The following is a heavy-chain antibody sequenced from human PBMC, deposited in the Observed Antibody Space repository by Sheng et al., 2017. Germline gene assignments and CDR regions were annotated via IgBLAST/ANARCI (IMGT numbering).Heavy chain of an antibody. CDR1: GFTFSSYA. CDR2: ISYDGSNK. V-gene: IGHV3-30-3*01. Sequence: QVQLVESGGGVVQPGRSLRLSCAASGFTFSSYAMHWVRQAPGKGLEWVAVISYDGSNKYYADSVKGRFTISRDNAKNSLYLQMNSLRAEDTAVYYCARDPRXNWHDGLDYWGQGTLVTVSS. J-gene: IGHJ4*02. D-gene: IGHD1-1*01. CDR3: ARDPRXNWHDGLDY.